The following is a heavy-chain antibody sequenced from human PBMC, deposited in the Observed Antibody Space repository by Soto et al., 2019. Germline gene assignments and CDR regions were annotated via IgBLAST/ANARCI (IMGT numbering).Heavy chain of an antibody. V-gene: IGHV1-24*01. Sequence: GASVKVSCKVSGYTLTELSMHWVRQAPGKGLEWMGGFDPEDGETIYAQKFQGRVTMTEDTSTDTAYMELSSLRSEDTAVYYCASHSKYSYCQLFDYWGQGTLVTVSS. CDR3: ASHSKYSYCQLFDY. CDR1: GYTLTELS. J-gene: IGHJ4*02. D-gene: IGHD5-18*01. CDR2: FDPEDGET.